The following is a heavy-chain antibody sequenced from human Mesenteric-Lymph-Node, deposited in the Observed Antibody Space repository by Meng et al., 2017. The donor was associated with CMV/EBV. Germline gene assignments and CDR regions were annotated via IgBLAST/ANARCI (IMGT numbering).Heavy chain of an antibody. J-gene: IGHJ4*02. CDR2: VPPFGTT. Sequence: LSLTCAVYGGSFIDCFWSWIRQSPGKGLEWIGEVPPFGTTNYNPSLKSRVTISADTSKSQFSLKLTSMTAADTAVYYCAGHPRDFDFRGQGTLVTVSS. V-gene: IGHV4-34*01. CDR1: GGSFIDCF. CDR3: AGHPRDFDF.